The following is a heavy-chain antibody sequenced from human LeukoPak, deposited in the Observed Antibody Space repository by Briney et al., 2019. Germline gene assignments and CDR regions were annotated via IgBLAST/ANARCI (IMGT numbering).Heavy chain of an antibody. J-gene: IGHJ4*02. Sequence: SETLSLTCAVYGGSFSGYYWSWIRQPPGKGLEWIGEINHSGSTNYNPSLKSRVTISVDTSKNQFSLKLSSVTAADTAVYYCARGLIPYYYGSGAPPGYWGQGTLVTVSS. CDR2: INHSGST. CDR1: GGSFSGYY. V-gene: IGHV4-34*01. CDR3: ARGLIPYYYGSGAPPGY. D-gene: IGHD3-10*01.